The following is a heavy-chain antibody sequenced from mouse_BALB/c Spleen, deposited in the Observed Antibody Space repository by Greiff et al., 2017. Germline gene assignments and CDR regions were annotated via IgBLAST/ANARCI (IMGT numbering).Heavy chain of an antibody. CDR1: GFTFSSYG. V-gene: IGHV5-6*01. J-gene: IGHJ2*01. CDR3: ARHGGGNEENDFDY. D-gene: IGHD1-1*02. CDR2: ISSGGSYT. Sequence: EVHLVESGGDLVKPGGSLKLSCAASGFTFSSYGMSWVRQTPDKRLEWVATISSGGSYTYYPDSVKGRFTISRDNAKNTLYLQMSSLKSEDTAMYSCARHGGGNEENDFDYWGQGTTLTVSS.